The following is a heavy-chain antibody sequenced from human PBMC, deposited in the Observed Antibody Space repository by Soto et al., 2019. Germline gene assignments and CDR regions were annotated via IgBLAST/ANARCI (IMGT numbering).Heavy chain of an antibody. D-gene: IGHD6-6*01. CDR1: GFTFSSYG. Sequence: QVQLVESGGGVVQPGRSLRLSCAASGFTFSSYGMHWVRQAPGKGLEWVAVIWYDGSNKYYADSVKGRFTISRDNSKNTLYLQMNSLSAEDTAVYYCARDSPEGYSSSFVYLDYWGQGTLVTVSS. CDR2: IWYDGSNK. V-gene: IGHV3-33*01. J-gene: IGHJ4*02. CDR3: ARDSPEGYSSSFVYLDY.